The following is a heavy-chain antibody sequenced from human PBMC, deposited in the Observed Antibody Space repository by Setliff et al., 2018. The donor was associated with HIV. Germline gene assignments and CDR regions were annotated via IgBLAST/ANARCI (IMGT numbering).Heavy chain of an antibody. J-gene: IGHJ4*02. CDR2: IHYDGNGN. V-gene: IGHV3-30*02. CDR1: GFTFSTSE. D-gene: IGHD1-20*01. Sequence: GGSLRLSCAAAGFTFSTSEMNWVRQAPGKGLEWVAVIHYDGNGNYYADSVKGRFTVSRDNSKNTVYLQMKRLRAEDTALYYCAKSADLDTWYNYFDSWGQGTLVTVSS. CDR3: AKSADLDTWYNYFDS.